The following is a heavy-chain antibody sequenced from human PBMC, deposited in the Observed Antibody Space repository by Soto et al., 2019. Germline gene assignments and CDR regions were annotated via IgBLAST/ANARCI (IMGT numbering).Heavy chain of an antibody. V-gene: IGHV4-39*07. J-gene: IGHJ5*01. D-gene: IGHD2-2*01. CDR1: GGSISSSSYY. Sequence: SETLSLTCTVSGGSISSSSYYWGWIRQPPGKGLEWIGSIYYSGSTYYNPSLKSRVTISLDTSRNQFSLRLSSVTAADTAVYYCARLGKYYQSLDSWGPGTLVTVSS. CDR3: ARLGKYYQSLDS. CDR2: IYYSGST.